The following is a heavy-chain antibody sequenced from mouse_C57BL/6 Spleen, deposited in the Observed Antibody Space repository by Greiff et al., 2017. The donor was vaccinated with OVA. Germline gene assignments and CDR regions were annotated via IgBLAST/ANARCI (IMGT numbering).Heavy chain of an antibody. J-gene: IGHJ4*01. CDR1: GYTFTSYW. CDR2: IDPSDSYT. D-gene: IGHD2-1*01. Sequence: QVQLQQPGAELVKPGASVKLSCKASGYTFTSYWMQWVKQRPGQGLEWIGEIDPSDSYTNYNQKFKGKATLTVDTSSSTAYMQLSSLTSEDSAVYYCARSLYGNYGAMDYWGQGTSVTVSS. V-gene: IGHV1-50*01. CDR3: ARSLYGNYGAMDY.